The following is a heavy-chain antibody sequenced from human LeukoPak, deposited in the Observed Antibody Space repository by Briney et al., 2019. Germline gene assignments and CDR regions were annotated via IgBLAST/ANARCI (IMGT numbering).Heavy chain of an antibody. Sequence: ASVKVSCKASGYTFTSYGISWVRQAPGQGLEWMGWISAYNGNTNYAQMLQGRVTMTTDTSTSTAYMELRSLRSDDTAVYYCARDGWYYGSGSYYNFHYYYGMDVWGQGTTVTVSS. CDR2: ISAYNGNT. V-gene: IGHV1-18*01. CDR3: ARDGWYYGSGSYYNFHYYYGMDV. D-gene: IGHD3-10*01. CDR1: GYTFTSYG. J-gene: IGHJ6*02.